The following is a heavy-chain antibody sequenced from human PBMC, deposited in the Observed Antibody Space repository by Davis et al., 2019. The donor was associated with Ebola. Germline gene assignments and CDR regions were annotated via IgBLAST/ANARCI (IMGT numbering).Heavy chain of an antibody. V-gene: IGHV1-8*01. CDR2: MNPNSGNT. J-gene: IGHJ4*01. CDR3: ARRVGARSGFDY. D-gene: IGHD1-26*01. CDR1: GYTFTTYD. Sequence: AASVKVSCKASGYTFTTYDINWVRQAPGQGLEWMGWMNPNSGNTGYAQQFQDRITMTRNISTGTAYMELNSLRSEDTAVYYCARRVGARSGFDYWGQGTLVTVSS.